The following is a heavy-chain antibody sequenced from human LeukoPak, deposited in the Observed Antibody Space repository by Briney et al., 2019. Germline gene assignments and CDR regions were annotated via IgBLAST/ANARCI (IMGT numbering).Heavy chain of an antibody. D-gene: IGHD1-26*01. CDR2: IYYSGST. CDR1: GGSISSYY. J-gene: IGHJ3*02. Sequence: SETLSLTCTVSGGSISSYYWSWIRQPPGKGLEWIGYIYYSGSTNYNPSLKSRVTISVDTSKDQFSLKLSSVTAADTAVYYCARESVRATGSYLGRAFDIWGQGTMVTVSS. CDR3: ARESVRATGSYLGRAFDI. V-gene: IGHV4-59*01.